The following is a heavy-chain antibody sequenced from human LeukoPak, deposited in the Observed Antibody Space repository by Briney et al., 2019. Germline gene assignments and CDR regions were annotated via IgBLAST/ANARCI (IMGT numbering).Heavy chain of an antibody. J-gene: IGHJ4*02. Sequence: SETLSLTCTVSGGSISSYYWSWIRQPPGKGLEWIGYIYYSGSTNYNPSLKSRVTISVDTSKNQFSLKLSSVSAADTAVYYCARVRIAVADRYYFDYWGQGTLVTVSS. V-gene: IGHV4-59*12. CDR1: GGSISSYY. D-gene: IGHD6-19*01. CDR3: ARVRIAVADRYYFDY. CDR2: IYYSGST.